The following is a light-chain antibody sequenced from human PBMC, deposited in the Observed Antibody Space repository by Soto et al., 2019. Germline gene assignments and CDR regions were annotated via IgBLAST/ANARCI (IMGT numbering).Light chain of an antibody. CDR2: EAS. CDR3: QQYSSYSWK. V-gene: IGKV1-5*03. J-gene: IGKJ1*01. Sequence: DIQMTQSPSTLSASVGDRVTITCRASESIGRWLAWYQQKPGKAPKLLIYEASNLEAGVPSRFSGRESGTEFALTISSLQPDDFATYYCQQYSSYSWKFGQGTKVDIK. CDR1: ESIGRW.